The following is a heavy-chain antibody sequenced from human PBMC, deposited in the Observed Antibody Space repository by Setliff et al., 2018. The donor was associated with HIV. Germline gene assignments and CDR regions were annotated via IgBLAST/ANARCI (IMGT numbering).Heavy chain of an antibody. CDR1: GYSFTNYW. CDR2: IHPGDSET. J-gene: IGHJ6*02. V-gene: IGHV5-51*01. CDR3: ASLQPDAVDA. Sequence: GESLKISCKASGYSFTNYWIGWVRQMPGKGLEWMGIIHPGDSETRYSPSFQGRVIISADKSINSAYLQWSSLKASDTAMYYCASLQPDAVDAWGQGTTVTVSS.